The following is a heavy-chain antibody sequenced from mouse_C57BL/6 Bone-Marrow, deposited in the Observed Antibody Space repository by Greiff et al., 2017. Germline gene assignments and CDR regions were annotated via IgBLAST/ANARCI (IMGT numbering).Heavy chain of an antibody. CDR2: ISNGGGST. CDR3: ARHDYVGAMDY. V-gene: IGHV5-12*01. J-gene: IGHJ4*01. D-gene: IGHD2-4*01. Sequence: EVKLVESGGGLVQPGGSLKLSCAASGFTFSDYYMYWVRQTPEKRLEWVAYISNGGGSTYYPDTVKGRFTISRDTAKNTLYLQMSRLKSEDTAMYYCARHDYVGAMDYWGQGTSVTVSS. CDR1: GFTFSDYY.